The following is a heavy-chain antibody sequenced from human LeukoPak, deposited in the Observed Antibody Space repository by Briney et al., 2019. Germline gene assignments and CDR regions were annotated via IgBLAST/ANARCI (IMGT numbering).Heavy chain of an antibody. D-gene: IGHD7-27*01. Sequence: PGGSQRLSCAASGFTFSSYGMHWVRQAPGKGLEWVAVIWYDGSNKYYADSVKGRFTISRDNSKNTLYLQMNSLRAEDTAVYYCAKSGPQLGYFDYWGQGTLVTVSS. V-gene: IGHV3-33*06. CDR2: IWYDGSNK. CDR1: GFTFSSYG. CDR3: AKSGPQLGYFDY. J-gene: IGHJ4*02.